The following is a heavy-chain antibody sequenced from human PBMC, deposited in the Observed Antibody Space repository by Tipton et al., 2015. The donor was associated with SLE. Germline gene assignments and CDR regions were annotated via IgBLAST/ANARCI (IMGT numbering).Heavy chain of an antibody. CDR3: ASSVGEKGRNYYYDSSGLPAEYFQH. Sequence: GSLRLSCAASGFTFSDYYMSWIRQAPGKGLEWVSYISSSSSYTNYADSVKGRFTISRDNFKNTLYLQMNSLRAEDTAVYYCASSVGEKGRNYYYDSSGLPAEYFQHWGQGTLVTVSS. D-gene: IGHD3-22*01. CDR2: ISSSSSYT. J-gene: IGHJ1*01. CDR1: GFTFSDYY. V-gene: IGHV3-11*06.